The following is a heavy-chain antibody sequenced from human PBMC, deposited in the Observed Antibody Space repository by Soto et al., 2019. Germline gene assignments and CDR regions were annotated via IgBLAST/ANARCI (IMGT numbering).Heavy chain of an antibody. V-gene: IGHV3-7*03. D-gene: IGHD2-15*01. CDR1: GFTFSSYW. J-gene: IGHJ5*02. CDR2: IKQDGSEK. CDR3: GGSGPNWFDP. Sequence: GGSLRLSCAASGFTFSSYWMSWVRQAPGEGLEWVANIKQDGSEKYYVDSVKGRFTISRDNAKNSLYLQMNSLRAEDTAVYYCGGSGPNWFDPWGQGTLVTVSS.